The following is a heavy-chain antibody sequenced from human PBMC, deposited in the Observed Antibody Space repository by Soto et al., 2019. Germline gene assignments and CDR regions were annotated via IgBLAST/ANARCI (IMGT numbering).Heavy chain of an antibody. J-gene: IGHJ4*02. D-gene: IGHD2-15*01. CDR3: ARVASGGTYYFDY. CDR1: GYTFTSYD. V-gene: IGHV1-8*01. Sequence: QVQLVQSGAEVKKPGASVKVSCKASGYTFTSYDINWVRQATGQGLEWMGWMNPHSGNTGFAQKFQGRLTMTRDTTKSTAYMEVSSLRSKDTAIFYCARVASGGTYYFDYWGQGTLVTVSS. CDR2: MNPHSGNT.